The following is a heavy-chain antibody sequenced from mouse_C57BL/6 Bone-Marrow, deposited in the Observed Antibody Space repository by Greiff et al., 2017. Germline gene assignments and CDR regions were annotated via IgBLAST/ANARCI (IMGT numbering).Heavy chain of an antibody. CDR2: IYPGDGDT. D-gene: IGHD2-4*01. Sequence: VQLQQSGPELVKPGASVKISCKASGYAFSSSWMNWVKQRPGKGLEWIGRIYPGDGDTNYNGKFKGKATLTADKSSSTAYMQLSSLTSEDSAVYFDARARYDFDVDDWGHGTTLTVAT. CDR1: GYAFSSSW. J-gene: IGHJ2*01. V-gene: IGHV1-82*01. CDR3: ARARYDFDVDD.